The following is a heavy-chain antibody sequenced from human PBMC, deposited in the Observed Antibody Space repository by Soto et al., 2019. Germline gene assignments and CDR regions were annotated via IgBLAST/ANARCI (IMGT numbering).Heavy chain of an antibody. J-gene: IGHJ6*02. Sequence: QVQLVESGGGVVQPGRSLRLSCAASGFTFSSYGMHWVRQAPGKGLEWVAVISYDGSNKYYADSVKGRFTISRDNSKNTLYLQMNSLRAEDTAVYYCAKDLYYYGSGSYSAKNYYYYYGMDVWGQGTTVTVSS. CDR3: AKDLYYYGSGSYSAKNYYYYYGMDV. V-gene: IGHV3-30*18. CDR2: ISYDGSNK. CDR1: GFTFSSYG. D-gene: IGHD3-10*01.